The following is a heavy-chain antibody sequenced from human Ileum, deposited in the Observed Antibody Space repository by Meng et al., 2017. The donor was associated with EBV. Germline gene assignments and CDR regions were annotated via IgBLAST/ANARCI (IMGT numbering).Heavy chain of an antibody. V-gene: IGHV4-31*03. CDR1: GGSISRGGYY. CDR2: IHSSGST. J-gene: IGHJ5*02. CDR3: ARASYGSGSPLGESWFDP. D-gene: IGHD3-10*01. Sequence: LRGSGPGSVTPHHTLSLTCTVSGGSISRGGYYWRWIRQHPGKGLELIGYIHSSGSTYYNPSLRRRLTISVDTSKNQFSLKLSSVTAADTAVYYCARASYGSGSPLGESWFDPWGQGTLVTVSS.